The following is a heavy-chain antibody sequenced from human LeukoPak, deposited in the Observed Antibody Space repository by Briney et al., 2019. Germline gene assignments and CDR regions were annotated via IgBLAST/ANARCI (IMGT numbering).Heavy chain of an antibody. CDR1: GGSFSGYY. D-gene: IGHD3-3*01. CDR3: ARTSTIFGNYFDY. Sequence: KTSETLSLTCAVYGGSFSGYYWSWIRQPPGKGLEWIGEINHSGSTNYNPSLKSRVTISVDTSKNQFSLKLSSVTAADTAVYYCARTSTIFGNYFDYWGQGTLVTVSS. J-gene: IGHJ4*02. V-gene: IGHV4-34*01. CDR2: INHSGST.